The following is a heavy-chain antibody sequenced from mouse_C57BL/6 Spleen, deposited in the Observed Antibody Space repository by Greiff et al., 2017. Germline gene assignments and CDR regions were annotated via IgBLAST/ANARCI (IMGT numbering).Heavy chain of an antibody. CDR3: TTGDYDFYYFDY. V-gene: IGHV14-1*01. D-gene: IGHD2-4*01. J-gene: IGHJ2*01. CDR1: GFNIKDYY. Sequence: EVMLVESGAELVRPGASVKLSCTASGFNIKDYYMHWVKQRPEQGLEWIGRIDPEDGDTEYAPTFQGKATMTADTSSNTAYLQLSSLTSEDTAVYYCTTGDYDFYYFDYWGKGTTLTVSS. CDR2: IDPEDGDT.